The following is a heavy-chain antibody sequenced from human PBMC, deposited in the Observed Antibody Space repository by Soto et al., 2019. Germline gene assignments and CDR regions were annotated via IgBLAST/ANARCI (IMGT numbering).Heavy chain of an antibody. CDR2: ISGNSAYI. V-gene: IGHV3-21*01. D-gene: IGHD6-13*01. Sequence: WGSLRLSCAASGFTFRSFTMNWVRPAPGKGLEWVSTISGNSAYIYYTDALRGRFTISRDNAKNSLHLQMNSLRAEDTAVYYCTRDASRDSSARGWFDPWGPGTLVTVSS. CDR3: TRDASRDSSARGWFDP. CDR1: GFTFRSFT. J-gene: IGHJ5*02.